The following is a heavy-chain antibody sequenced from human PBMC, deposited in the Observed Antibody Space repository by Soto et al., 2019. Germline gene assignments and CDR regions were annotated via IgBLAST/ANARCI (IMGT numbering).Heavy chain of an antibody. J-gene: IGHJ4*02. Sequence: QVQMVQSGAEVKKPGASVKVSCKASGYIFTSYAITWVRQAPGQGLEWMGWITAYNGNTNYAQELQGRVTMTTDTTTRTAYRELRSLRSDDTAVYYCARGGVGATVTYFDYWGQGTLVTVSS. CDR3: ARGGVGATVTYFDY. D-gene: IGHD4-17*01. V-gene: IGHV1-18*01. CDR2: ITAYNGNT. CDR1: GYIFTSYA.